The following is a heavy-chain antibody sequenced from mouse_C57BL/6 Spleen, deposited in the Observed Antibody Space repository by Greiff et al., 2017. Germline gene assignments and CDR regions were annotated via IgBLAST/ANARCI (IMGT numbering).Heavy chain of an antibody. CDR3: ARDDVSSWYFDV. D-gene: IGHD2-3*01. V-gene: IGHV5-4*01. Sequence: EVQLVESGGGLVKPGGSLKLSCAASGFTFSSYAMYWVRQTPEKRLEWVATISDGGSYTYYPDNVKGRFTISRDNAKNNLYLQMSHLKSEDTAMYYCARDDVSSWYFDVGGTGTTVTVSS. J-gene: IGHJ1*03. CDR2: ISDGGSYT. CDR1: GFTFSSYA.